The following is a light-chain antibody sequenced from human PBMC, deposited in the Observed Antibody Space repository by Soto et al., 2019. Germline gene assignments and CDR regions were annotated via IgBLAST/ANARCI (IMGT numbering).Light chain of an antibody. V-gene: IGKV3-15*01. CDR2: GAS. Sequence: EIVMAQSPATLSVSPGERATLSCRASQSVSSKLAWYQQKPGQAPRLLISGASTRATGIPARFSGSGSGTELTLTIRRLQSEDFAVYYGQQYSNWPPFTFGQGTLLEVK. J-gene: IGKJ5*01. CDR1: QSVSSK. CDR3: QQYSNWPPFT.